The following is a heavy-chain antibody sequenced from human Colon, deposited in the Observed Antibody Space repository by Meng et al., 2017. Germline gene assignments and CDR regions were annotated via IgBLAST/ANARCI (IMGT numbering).Heavy chain of an antibody. CDR1: GASISGDNW. V-gene: IGHV4-4*02. CDR2: IFHSGTS. J-gene: IGHJ5*02. CDR3: ARRNSNNWFDP. Sequence: QVQLQAPGPGLVKHSGTLALTCAVSGASISGDNWWSWVRQTPGKGLEWLGEIFHSGTSNYNPSLKSRVTISVDKSKNQFSLRLSSVTAADTAVYYCARRNSNNWFDPWGQGILVTVSS. D-gene: IGHD2/OR15-2a*01.